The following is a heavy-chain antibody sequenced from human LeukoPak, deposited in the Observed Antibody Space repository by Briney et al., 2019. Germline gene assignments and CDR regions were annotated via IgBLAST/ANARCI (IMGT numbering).Heavy chain of an antibody. V-gene: IGHV4-34*01. J-gene: IGHJ4*02. D-gene: IGHD3-3*01. Sequence: PSETLSLTCAVYGGSFSGYYWSWIRQPPGKGLEWIGEINHSESTNYNPSLKSRVTISVDTSKNQFSLKLSSVTAADTAVYYCARSRITIFGVVTDFDYWGQGTLVTVSS. CDR2: INHSEST. CDR1: GGSFSGYY. CDR3: ARSRITIFGVVTDFDY.